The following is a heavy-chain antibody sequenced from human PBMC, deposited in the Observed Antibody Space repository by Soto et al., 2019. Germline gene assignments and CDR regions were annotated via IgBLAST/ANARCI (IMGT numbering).Heavy chain of an antibody. D-gene: IGHD2-15*01. J-gene: IGHJ4*02. Sequence: GGSLRLSCTASGLTLGAYVMHWFRQAQGKGPEWFPAISADGTDFVSAASVEGRITISRDSSKNSLFLQINSLTSEDTSVYSCAKSVPDPACRGGGCHRTFDYWGQGTLVTVSS. CDR1: GLTLGAYV. CDR3: AKSVPDPACRGGGCHRTFDY. CDR2: ISADGTDF. V-gene: IGHV3-30*18.